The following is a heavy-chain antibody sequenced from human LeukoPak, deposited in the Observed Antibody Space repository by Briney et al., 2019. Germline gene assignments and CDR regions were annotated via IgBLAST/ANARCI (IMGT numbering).Heavy chain of an antibody. CDR1: GGSISSSSYY. CDR3: ARHEGYCSGGSCSNFGDY. CDR2: IYYSGST. Sequence: SETLSLTCTVSGGSISSSSYYWGWIRQPPVKGLEWIGSIYYSGSTYYNPSLKSRVTISVDTSKNQFSLKLSSVTAADTAVYYCARHEGYCSGGSCSNFGDYWGQGTLVTVSS. J-gene: IGHJ4*02. V-gene: IGHV4-39*01. D-gene: IGHD2-15*01.